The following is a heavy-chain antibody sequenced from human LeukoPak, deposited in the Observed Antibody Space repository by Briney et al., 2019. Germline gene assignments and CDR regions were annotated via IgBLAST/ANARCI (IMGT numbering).Heavy chain of an antibody. Sequence: SETLSLTCTVSGGSISSYYWSWIRQPPGKGLEWIGYIYYSGSTNYNPSLKSRVTMSVDTSKNQFSLKLSSVTAADTAVYYCARGLSKYYFDYWGQGTLVTVSS. CDR2: IYYSGST. V-gene: IGHV4-59*12. CDR3: ARGLSKYYFDY. J-gene: IGHJ4*02. D-gene: IGHD3-16*01. CDR1: GGSISSYY.